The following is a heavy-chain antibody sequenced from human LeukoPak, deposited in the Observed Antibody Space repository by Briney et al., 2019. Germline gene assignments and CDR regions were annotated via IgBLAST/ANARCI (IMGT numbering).Heavy chain of an antibody. CDR2: ISAYNGNT. CDR1: GYTFTSYG. D-gene: IGHD3-9*01. J-gene: IGHJ5*02. V-gene: IGHV1-18*01. Sequence: GASVKVSCKASGYTFTSYGISWVRQAPGQGLAWMGWISAYNGNTNYAQKLQGRVTMTTDTSTSTAYMELRSLRSDDTAVYHCARSAVLRYFDWLPTGHWFDPWGQGTLVTVSS. CDR3: ARSAVLRYFDWLPTGHWFDP.